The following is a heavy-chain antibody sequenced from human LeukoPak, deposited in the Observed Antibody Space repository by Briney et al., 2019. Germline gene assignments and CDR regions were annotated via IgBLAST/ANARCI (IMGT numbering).Heavy chain of an antibody. V-gene: IGHV3-21*01. CDR2: ISSSSSYI. CDR3: ARSKIAARSWFDP. D-gene: IGHD6-6*01. Sequence: GGSLRLSCAASGFTFCSYSMNCVRQAPGKGLEWVSSISSSSSYIYYADSVKGRFTISRDHAKNSLYLQMNSLRAEDTAVYYCARSKIAARSWFDPWGQGTLVTVSS. J-gene: IGHJ5*02. CDR1: GFTFCSYS.